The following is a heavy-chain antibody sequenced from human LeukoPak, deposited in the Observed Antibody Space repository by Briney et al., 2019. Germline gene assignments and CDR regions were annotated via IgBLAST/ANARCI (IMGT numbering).Heavy chain of an antibody. CDR1: GYTFTSYG. V-gene: IGHV1-18*01. CDR2: ISAYNGNT. J-gene: IGHJ5*02. CDR3: ARDLVKQLAAPNGFDP. Sequence: GASVKVSCRASGYTFTSYGISWVRQAPGQGLEWMGWISAYNGNTNYVQKLQGRVTMTTDTSTSTAYMELRSLRSDDTAVYYCARDLVKQLAAPNGFDPWGQGTLVTVSS. D-gene: IGHD6-6*01.